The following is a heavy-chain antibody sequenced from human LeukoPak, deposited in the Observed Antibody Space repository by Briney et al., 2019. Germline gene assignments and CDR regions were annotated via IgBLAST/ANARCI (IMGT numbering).Heavy chain of an antibody. V-gene: IGHV3-7*01. J-gene: IGHJ4*02. CDR1: GFTFSSYW. Sequence: GGSLRLSCAASGFTFSSYWMTWVRQAPGKGLEWVADIKGDGSETSYVDSVKGRFTISRDNAENSLYLQMNSLRAEDTALYYCAVWYVDYWGQGTLVIVSS. CDR3: AVWYVDY. CDR2: IKGDGSET.